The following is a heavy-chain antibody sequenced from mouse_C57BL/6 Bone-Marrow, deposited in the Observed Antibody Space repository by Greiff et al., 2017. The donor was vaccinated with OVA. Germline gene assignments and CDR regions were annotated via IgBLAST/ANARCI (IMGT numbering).Heavy chain of an antibody. CDR1: GFTFSSYG. Sequence: DVHLVASWGDLVKPGGSLKLSCAASGFTFSSYGMSWVRQTPDKRLEWVATISSGGSYTYYPDSVKGRFTISRDNAKNTLYLQMSSLKAEDTAMYYCASLNWDWYFDVWGTGTTVTVSS. CDR2: ISSGGSYT. D-gene: IGHD4-1*01. V-gene: IGHV5-6*01. J-gene: IGHJ1*03. CDR3: ASLNWDWYFDV.